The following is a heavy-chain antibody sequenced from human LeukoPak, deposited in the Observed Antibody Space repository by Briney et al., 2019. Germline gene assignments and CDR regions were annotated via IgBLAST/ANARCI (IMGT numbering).Heavy chain of an antibody. CDR1: GFTFSSYA. Sequence: GGFLRLSCAASGFTFSSYAMSWVRQAPGKGLEWVSAISGSGGSTYYADSVKGRFTISRDNSKNTLYLQMNSLRAEDTAVYYCAKPPIVVPAAVCFDYWGQGTLVTVSS. J-gene: IGHJ4*02. D-gene: IGHD2-2*01. V-gene: IGHV3-23*01. CDR3: AKPPIVVPAAVCFDY. CDR2: ISGSGGST.